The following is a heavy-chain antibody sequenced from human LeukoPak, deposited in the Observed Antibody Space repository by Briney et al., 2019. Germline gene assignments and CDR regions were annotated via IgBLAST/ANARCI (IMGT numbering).Heavy chain of an antibody. CDR1: GFTFSSYA. V-gene: IGHV3-23*01. J-gene: IGHJ4*02. D-gene: IGHD4-23*01. CDR3: ARDLRTPSDTNIAIDY. Sequence: GGSLRLSCAASGFTFSSYAMSWVRQAPGKGLEWVSAISGSGGSTYYADSVKGRFTISRDNAKNTLYLQMNSLRAEDTAVYYCARDLRTPSDTNIAIDYWGQGTLVTVSS. CDR2: ISGSGGST.